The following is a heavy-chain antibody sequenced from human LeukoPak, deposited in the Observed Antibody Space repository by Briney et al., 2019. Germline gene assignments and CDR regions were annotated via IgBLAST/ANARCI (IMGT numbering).Heavy chain of an antibody. J-gene: IGHJ6*02. CDR1: GGSISSYY. D-gene: IGHD3-9*01. V-gene: IGHV4-59*12. Sequence: SETLSLTCTVSGGSISSYYWSWIRQPPGKGLEWIGYIYYSGSTNYNPSLKSRVTISVDTSKNQFSLKLSSVTAADTAVYYCARAPRHDILTGYYKVYYYGMDVWGQGTTVTVSS. CDR2: IYYSGST. CDR3: ARAPRHDILTGYYKVYYYGMDV.